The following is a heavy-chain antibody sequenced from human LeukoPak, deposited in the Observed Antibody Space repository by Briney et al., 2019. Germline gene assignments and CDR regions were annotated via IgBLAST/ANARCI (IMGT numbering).Heavy chain of an antibody. Sequence: ASVKVSCKASGYTFTSYYMHWVRQAPGQGLEWMGIINPSGGSTSYAQKFQGRVTMTRDMSTSTVYMELSSLRSEDTAVYYCTTPSVEEYFQHWGQGTLVTVSS. CDR3: TTPSVEEYFQH. CDR1: GYTFTSYY. D-gene: IGHD6-19*01. J-gene: IGHJ1*01. CDR2: INPSGGST. V-gene: IGHV1-46*03.